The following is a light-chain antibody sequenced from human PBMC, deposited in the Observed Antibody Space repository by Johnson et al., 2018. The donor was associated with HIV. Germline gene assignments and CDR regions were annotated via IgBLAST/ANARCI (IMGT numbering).Light chain of an antibody. CDR2: ENN. J-gene: IGLJ1*01. Sequence: QSVLTQPPSVSAAPGQKVTISCSGSSSNIGNNYVSWYQQLPGTAPKLLIYENNKRPSGIPYRFSGSKSDTPATLDTTGLQTGDEADSYCATWDNRLPPFYVFGPATKVTV. V-gene: IGLV1-51*02. CDR1: SSNIGNNY. CDR3: ATWDNRLPPFYV.